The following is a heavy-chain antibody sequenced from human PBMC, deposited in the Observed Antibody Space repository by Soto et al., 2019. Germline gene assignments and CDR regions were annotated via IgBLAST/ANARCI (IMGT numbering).Heavy chain of an antibody. D-gene: IGHD6-13*01. CDR2: IEGDGSST. CDR1: GFTFSSYW. J-gene: IGHJ3*01. V-gene: IGHV3-74*01. Sequence: EVRLVESGGGLVQPGGSLRLSCAASGFTFSSYWMHWVRQAPGKGLEWVSRIEGDGSSTTSADSVKGRFTVSRDDARNTLYLQMSSLRADDTAIYYCAREGLDTAGFFDVWGQGTMVTVSS. CDR3: AREGLDTAGFFDV.